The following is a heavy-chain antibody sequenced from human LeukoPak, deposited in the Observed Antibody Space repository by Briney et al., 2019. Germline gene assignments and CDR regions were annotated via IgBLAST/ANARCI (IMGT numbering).Heavy chain of an antibody. Sequence: PGRSLRLSCAASGYTFDDYAMHWVRQAPGKGLEWVSGISWNSGSIVYADSVKGRFTISRDNDKNSLYLQMNSLRAEDTALYYCAKDKRSYYDSSGAFDIWGQGTMVTVSS. CDR2: ISWNSGSI. J-gene: IGHJ3*02. CDR3: AKDKRSYYDSSGAFDI. CDR1: GYTFDDYA. V-gene: IGHV3-9*01. D-gene: IGHD3-22*01.